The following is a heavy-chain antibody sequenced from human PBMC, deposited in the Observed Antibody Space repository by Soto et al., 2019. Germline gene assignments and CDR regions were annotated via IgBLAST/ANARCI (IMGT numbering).Heavy chain of an antibody. CDR3: ARDRGGSITMHVLEARPDDAFDI. V-gene: IGHV6-1*01. CDR2: TYYRSKWYN. CDR1: GDSVSSNSAA. J-gene: IGHJ3*02. D-gene: IGHD3-10*01. Sequence: HSQTLSLTCAISGDSVSSNSAAWNWIRQSPSRGLEWLGRTYYRSKWYNDYAVSVKSRITINPDTSKNQFSLQLNSVTPEDTAVYYCARDRGGSITMHVLEARPDDAFDIWGQGTMVTVSS.